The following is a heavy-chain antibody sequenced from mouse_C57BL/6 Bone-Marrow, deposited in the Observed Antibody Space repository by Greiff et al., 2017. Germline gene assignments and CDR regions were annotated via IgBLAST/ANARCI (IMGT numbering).Heavy chain of an antibody. Sequence: VQLQQSGPGLVQPSQSLSITCTVSGFSLTSYGVHWVRQSPGKGLEWLGVIWRGGSTDYNAAFMSRLSITKDNSKSQVFCKMNSLQADDTAIYYCANTVVAPSYAMDYWGQGTSVTVSS. J-gene: IGHJ4*01. V-gene: IGHV2-5*01. CDR2: IWRGGST. CDR1: GFSLTSYG. D-gene: IGHD1-1*01. CDR3: ANTVVAPSYAMDY.